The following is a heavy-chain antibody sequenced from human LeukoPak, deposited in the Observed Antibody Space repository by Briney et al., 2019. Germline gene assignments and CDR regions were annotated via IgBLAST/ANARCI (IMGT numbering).Heavy chain of an antibody. CDR3: ARSIAVKGDWFDP. V-gene: IGHV1-69*13. D-gene: IGHD6-19*01. J-gene: IGHJ5*02. CDR1: GGTFSSYA. CDR2: IIPIFGTA. Sequence: SVKVSCTASGGTFSSYAISWVRQAPGQGLEWMGGIIPIFGTANYAQKFQGRVTITADEPTSTAYMELSSLRSEDTAVYYCARSIAVKGDWFDPWGQGTLVTVSS.